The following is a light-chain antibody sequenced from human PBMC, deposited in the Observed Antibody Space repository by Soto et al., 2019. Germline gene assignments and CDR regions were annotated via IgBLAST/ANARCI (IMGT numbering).Light chain of an antibody. Sequence: QSVLTQPPSASGTPGQRVTISCSGSSSNIGSNTVNWFQQLPGTAPKLLIYSDNRRPSGVPGRFSGSKSGTSASLAISGLQSEDEADYYCAAWDDSLNGRHVFGTGTQLTVL. CDR1: SSNIGSNT. CDR2: SDN. V-gene: IGLV1-44*01. CDR3: AAWDDSLNGRHV. J-gene: IGLJ1*01.